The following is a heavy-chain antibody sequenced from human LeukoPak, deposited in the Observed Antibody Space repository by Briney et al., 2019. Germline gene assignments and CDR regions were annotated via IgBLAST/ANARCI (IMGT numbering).Heavy chain of an antibody. Sequence: ASVKVSCKASGYTFTSYGISWVRQAPGQGLEWMGWISAYNGNTNYAQKLQGRVTMTTDTSTSTAYMELRSLRSEDTAVYYCARSSWPHDAFDIWGQGTMVTVSS. V-gene: IGHV1-18*01. D-gene: IGHD5-12*01. CDR1: GYTFTSYG. J-gene: IGHJ3*02. CDR2: ISAYNGNT. CDR3: ARSSWPHDAFDI.